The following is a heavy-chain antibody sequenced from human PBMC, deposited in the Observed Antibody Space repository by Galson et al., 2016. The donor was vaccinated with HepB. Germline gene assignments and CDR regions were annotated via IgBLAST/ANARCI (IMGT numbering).Heavy chain of an antibody. CDR3: AGQWLVPFDL. Sequence: SETLSLTCTVSGGPISGYHWSWIRQPAGKGLEWIGLIYNSGRTNYNPFLKSRVTMSVDTSKNQLSLNLRSVTAADTAVYYCAGQWLVPFDLWGRGTLVTVSS. CDR1: GGPISGYH. D-gene: IGHD6-19*01. J-gene: IGHJ2*01. V-gene: IGHV4-4*07. CDR2: IYNSGRT.